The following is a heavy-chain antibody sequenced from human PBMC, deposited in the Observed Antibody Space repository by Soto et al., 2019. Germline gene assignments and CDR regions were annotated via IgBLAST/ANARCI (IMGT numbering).Heavy chain of an antibody. CDR3: ARELIVVVPAAIPGLTYYYYGMDV. CDR1: GFTFSSYW. V-gene: IGHV3-7*03. CDR2: IKQDGSEK. Sequence: EVQLVESGGGLVQPGGSLRLSCAASGFTFSSYWMSWVRQAPGKGLEWVANIKQDGSEKYYVDSVKGRFTISRDNAKNSLYLQMNSLRAEDTAVYYCARELIVVVPAAIPGLTYYYYGMDVWGQGTTVTVSS. D-gene: IGHD2-2*02. J-gene: IGHJ6*02.